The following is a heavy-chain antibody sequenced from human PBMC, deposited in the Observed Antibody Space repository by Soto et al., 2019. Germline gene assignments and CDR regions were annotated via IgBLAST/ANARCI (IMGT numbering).Heavy chain of an antibody. D-gene: IGHD5-18*01. CDR3: ARRAMANFDY. CDR2: FIAMLGAP. Sequence: SVKVSCKASGGTFGSHGIAWVRQAPGQGLEWMGGFIAMLGAPTYAKKVQGRATITADESLTSSYLELRSLRSEDTGVYFCARRAMANFDYWGQGTVVTISS. J-gene: IGHJ4*02. CDR1: GGTFGSHG. V-gene: IGHV1-69*13.